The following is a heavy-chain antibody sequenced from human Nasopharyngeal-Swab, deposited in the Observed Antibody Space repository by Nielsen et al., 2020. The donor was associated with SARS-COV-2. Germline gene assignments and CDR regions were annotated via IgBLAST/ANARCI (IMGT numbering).Heavy chain of an antibody. CDR3: ARGLSYDSSGYRYFDY. Sequence: SETLSLTCAVSGGSISSSNWWSWVRQPPGKGLEWIGEIYHSGSTNYNPSLKSRVTISVDTSKNQFSLKLSSVTAADTAVYYCARGLSYDSSGYRYFDYWGQGTLVTVSS. J-gene: IGHJ4*02. CDR1: GGSISSSNW. CDR2: IYHSGST. D-gene: IGHD3-22*01. V-gene: IGHV4-4*02.